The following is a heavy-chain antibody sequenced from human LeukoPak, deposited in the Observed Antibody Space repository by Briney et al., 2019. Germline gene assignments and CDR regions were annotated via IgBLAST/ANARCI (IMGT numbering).Heavy chain of an antibody. CDR3: ARRRITMVRGGLGDAFDI. V-gene: IGHV1-2*02. Sequence: ASVKVSCKASGYTFTGYYMHWVRQAPGQGLEWMGWINPNSGGTNYAQKFQGRVTMTRDTSISTAYMELSRLRSDDTAVYYCARRRITMVRGGLGDAFDIWGQGTQVTVSS. D-gene: IGHD3-10*01. J-gene: IGHJ4*02. CDR2: INPNSGGT. CDR1: GYTFTGYY.